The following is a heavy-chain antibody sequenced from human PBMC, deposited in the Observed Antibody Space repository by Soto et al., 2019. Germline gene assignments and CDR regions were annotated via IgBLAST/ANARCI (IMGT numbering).Heavy chain of an antibody. Sequence: GGSLRLSCAASGFTFSSYGMHWVRQAPGKGLEWVAVISYDGSNKYYADSVKGRFTISRDNSKNTLYLQMNSLRAEDTAVYYCAKAEGIQLWLLPSHYYYYGMDVWGQGTTVTVSS. D-gene: IGHD5-18*01. CDR2: ISYDGSNK. J-gene: IGHJ6*02. CDR3: AKAEGIQLWLLPSHYYYYGMDV. CDR1: GFTFSSYG. V-gene: IGHV3-30*18.